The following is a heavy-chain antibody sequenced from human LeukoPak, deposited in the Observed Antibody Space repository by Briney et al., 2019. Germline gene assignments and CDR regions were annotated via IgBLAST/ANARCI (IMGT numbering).Heavy chain of an antibody. CDR2: ISGSGGST. V-gene: IGHV3-23*01. CDR1: GFAFSNYA. J-gene: IGHJ4*02. Sequence: PGGSLRLSCAASGFAFSNYAMSWVRQAPGKGLEWVSAISGSGGSTYYADSVKGRFTISRDNSKNTLYLQMNSLRAEDTAVYYCARGGGSENQYAPWYFDYWGQGILVTVSS. CDR3: ARGGGSENQYAPWYFDY. D-gene: IGHD3-10*01.